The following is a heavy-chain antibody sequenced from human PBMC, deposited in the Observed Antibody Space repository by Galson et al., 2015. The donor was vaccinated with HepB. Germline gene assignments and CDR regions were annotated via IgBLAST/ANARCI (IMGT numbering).Heavy chain of an antibody. Sequence: SLRLSCAASTFIFSTYSMNWVRQAPEKGLEWVSYISSSSTTIYYADSVKGRFTISRDNAKNSLYLQMNSLKAADTAVYYCARGPLYYDILTGYYKPSYYFDYWGQGTLVTVSS. D-gene: IGHD3-9*01. CDR3: ARGPLYYDILTGYYKPSYYFDY. CDR2: ISSSSTTI. J-gene: IGHJ4*02. CDR1: TFIFSTYS. V-gene: IGHV3-48*04.